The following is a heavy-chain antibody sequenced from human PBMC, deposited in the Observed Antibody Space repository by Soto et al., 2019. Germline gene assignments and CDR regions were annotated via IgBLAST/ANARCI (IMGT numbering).Heavy chain of an antibody. CDR2: ISWNSGSI. J-gene: IGHJ1*01. CDR1: GFTFDDYA. Sequence: EVQLVESGGGLVQPGRSLRLSCAASGFTFDDYAMHWVRQAPGKGLEWVSGISWNSGSIGYADSVKGRFTISRDNANNYLYLPMYRLRAEGTAVCDGAYGVDSGSCYWDDQHWVQGTQVTVSS. CDR3: AYGVDSGSCYWDDQH. D-gene: IGHD6-13*01. V-gene: IGHV3-9*01.